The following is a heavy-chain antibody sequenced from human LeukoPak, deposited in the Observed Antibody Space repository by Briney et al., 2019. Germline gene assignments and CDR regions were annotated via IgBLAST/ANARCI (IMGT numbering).Heavy chain of an antibody. Sequence: SETLSLTCTVSGGSISSYYWSWIRQPPGKGLEWIVYIYYSGSTNYNPSLKSRVTISVDTSKNQFSLKLSSVTAADTAVYYCARDRGLYSSSWYPRFDPWGQGTLVTVSS. CDR1: GGSISSYY. D-gene: IGHD6-13*01. J-gene: IGHJ5*02. CDR2: IYYSGST. CDR3: ARDRGLYSSSWYPRFDP. V-gene: IGHV4-59*01.